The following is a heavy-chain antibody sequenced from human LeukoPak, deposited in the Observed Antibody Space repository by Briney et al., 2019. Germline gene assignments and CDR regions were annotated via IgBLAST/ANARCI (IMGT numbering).Heavy chain of an antibody. Sequence: GGSLRLSCAASGFTFSSYGMHWVRQAPGKGLEWVAVISYDGSNKYYADPVKGRFTISRDNSKNTLYLQMNSLRAEDTAVYYCAKDLLPSPTYYDSPFDIWGQGTMVTVSS. CDR3: AKDLLPSPTYYDSPFDI. CDR2: ISYDGSNK. V-gene: IGHV3-30*18. J-gene: IGHJ3*02. CDR1: GFTFSSYG. D-gene: IGHD3-22*01.